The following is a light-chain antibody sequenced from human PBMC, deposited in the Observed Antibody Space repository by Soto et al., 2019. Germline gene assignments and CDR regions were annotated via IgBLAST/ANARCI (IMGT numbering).Light chain of an antibody. CDR3: QQYYTYIT. CDR2: DAS. Sequence: DIQMTQSPYTLSASVGDRVTITCRASQSISSWLAWYQQKPGKAPKLLIYDASSLEGGVPSRFSGSGSGTEFTLTISSLQPDDFATYYCQQYYTYITFGPGTKVDIK. V-gene: IGKV1-5*01. J-gene: IGKJ3*01. CDR1: QSISSW.